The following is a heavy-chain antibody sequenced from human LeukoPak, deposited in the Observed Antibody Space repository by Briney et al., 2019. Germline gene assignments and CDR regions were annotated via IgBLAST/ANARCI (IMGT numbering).Heavy chain of an antibody. CDR2: INPNSGGT. Sequence: GASVKVSCKASGYTFTSYGISWVRQAPGQGLEWMGRINPNSGGTNYAQKFQGRVTMTRDTSISTAYMELSRLRSDDTAVYYCARALSGDYGNTYYYYYMDVWGKGTTVTVSS. CDR3: ARALSGDYGNTYYYYYMDV. D-gene: IGHD4-17*01. CDR1: GYTFTSYG. V-gene: IGHV1-2*06. J-gene: IGHJ6*03.